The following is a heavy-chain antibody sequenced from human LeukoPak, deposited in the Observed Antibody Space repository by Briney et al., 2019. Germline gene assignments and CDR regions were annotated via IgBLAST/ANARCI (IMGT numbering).Heavy chain of an antibody. J-gene: IGHJ4*02. V-gene: IGHV1-46*02. CDR2: ISPSGGST. D-gene: IGHD1-14*01. CDR1: GYTFYSHC. Sequence: ASVTVPCKPSGYTFYSHCLHWVPQAPGQGLECMGIISPSGGSTTYAQKFQGRVTMTRDTSTSTVYMDLSSRRSEARALYSGQRDVVSHMGLGNYVEYWGQGALVIVSS. CDR3: QRDVVSHMGLGNYVEY.